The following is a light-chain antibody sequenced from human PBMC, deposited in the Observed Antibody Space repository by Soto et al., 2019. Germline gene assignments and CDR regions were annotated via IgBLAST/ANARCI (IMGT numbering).Light chain of an antibody. CDR2: GAS. J-gene: IGKJ1*01. CDR3: QQYAVWPPQT. CDR1: QTVIRN. V-gene: IGKV3-15*01. Sequence: EIVMTQSPATLSVSPGERATLSCRASQTVIRNLAWYQQKPGQTPRLLIFGASTRATGIPARFSGSESGTEFTLTISSLQPEDFAVYYCQQYAVWPPQTFGQGTKVEIK.